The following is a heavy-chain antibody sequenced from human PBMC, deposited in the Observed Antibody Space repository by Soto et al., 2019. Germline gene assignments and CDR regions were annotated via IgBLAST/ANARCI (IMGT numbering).Heavy chain of an antibody. CDR1: GFTFSSYA. J-gene: IGHJ6*02. Sequence: GGSLRLSCAASGFTFSSYAMSWVRQAPGKGLEWVSAISGSGGSTYYADSVKGRFTISRDNCKNSLYLQMNSLRTEDTALYYCAKDMGSRAPSYYYYGMDVWGQGTTVTVSS. CDR2: ISGSGGST. D-gene: IGHD1-26*01. CDR3: AKDMGSRAPSYYYYGMDV. V-gene: IGHV3-23*01.